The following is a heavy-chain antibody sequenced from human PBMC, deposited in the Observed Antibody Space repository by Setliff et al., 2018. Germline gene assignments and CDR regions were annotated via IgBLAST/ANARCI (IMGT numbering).Heavy chain of an antibody. CDR1: GYTFTSYG. J-gene: IGHJ6*02. Sequence: ASVKVSCKASGYTFTSYGFSWVRQAPGQGPEWMGWISGYNGNTNYAQKVQGRVTMTTDTSTGTIYMELRSLRAGDTAVYYCSRFGLYYEAVYGGGDYYYGMDVWGQGTTVTVS. V-gene: IGHV1-18*01. CDR2: ISGYNGNT. CDR3: SRFGLYYEAVYGGGDYYYGMDV. D-gene: IGHD3-16*01.